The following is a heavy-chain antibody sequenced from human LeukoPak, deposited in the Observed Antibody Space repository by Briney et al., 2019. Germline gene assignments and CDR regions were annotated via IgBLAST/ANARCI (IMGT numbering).Heavy chain of an antibody. CDR1: GFTFSSYA. V-gene: IGHV3-23*01. Sequence: PGGSLRLSCAASGFTFSSYAMSWVRQAPGKGLEWVSAISGSGGSTYYADSVKGRFTISRDNSKNTLYLQMNSLRAEDTAMYYCARAPAWQWPRVIFDHWGQGTLVTVSS. CDR2: ISGSGGST. CDR3: ARAPAWQWPRVIFDH. J-gene: IGHJ4*02. D-gene: IGHD6-19*01.